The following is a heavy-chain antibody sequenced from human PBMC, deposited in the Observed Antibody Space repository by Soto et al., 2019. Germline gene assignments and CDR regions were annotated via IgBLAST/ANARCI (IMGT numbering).Heavy chain of an antibody. V-gene: IGHV1-2*02. Sequence: ASVKVSCKASGYTFTGYYMHGVRQAPGQGLEWMGWINPNSGGTNYAQKFQGRVTMTRDTSISTAYMELSRLRSDDTAVYYCARSAGATINYYYYGMDVWGQGTTVTVSS. CDR1: GYTFTGYY. CDR3: ARSAGATINYYYYGMDV. J-gene: IGHJ6*02. D-gene: IGHD5-12*01. CDR2: INPNSGGT.